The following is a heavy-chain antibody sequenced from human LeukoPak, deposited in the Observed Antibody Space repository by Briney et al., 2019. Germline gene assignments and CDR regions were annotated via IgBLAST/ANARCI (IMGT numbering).Heavy chain of an antibody. J-gene: IGHJ6*03. CDR1: GGSISSTSYY. V-gene: IGHV4-39*07. CDR3: ARESKYYDFWSGSYYYYYMDV. CDR2: IYYSGTT. Sequence: PSETLSLTCNVSGGSISSTSYYWGWVRQPPGKGLEWIGSIYYSGTTYYNPSLKSRVITSVDTSKNEFSLKLSSPTAADTAVYYCARESKYYDFWSGSYYYYYMDVWGKGTTVTVSS. D-gene: IGHD3-3*01.